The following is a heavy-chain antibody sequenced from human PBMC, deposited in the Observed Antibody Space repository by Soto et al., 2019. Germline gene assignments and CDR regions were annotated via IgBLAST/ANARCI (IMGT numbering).Heavy chain of an antibody. CDR2: INSDGSST. CDR1: GFTFTSYW. CDR3: ARVGTGSYNWFDP. V-gene: IGHV3-74*01. Sequence: GGSLRLSCAASGFTFTSYWMHWVRQAPGKGLVWVSRINSDGSSTSYADSVKGRLTISRDNAKNTLYLQMNSLRAEDTAVYYGARVGTGSYNWFDPWGQGTLVTGS. J-gene: IGHJ5*02. D-gene: IGHD1-1*01.